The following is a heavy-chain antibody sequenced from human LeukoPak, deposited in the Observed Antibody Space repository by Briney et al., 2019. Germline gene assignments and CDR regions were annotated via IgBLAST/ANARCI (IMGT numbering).Heavy chain of an antibody. D-gene: IGHD3-22*01. CDR2: IIPIYGRA. J-gene: IGHJ3*02. CDR1: GVTFGSYDFTFTSYA. CDR3: AGFFYDNSNDAFDI. V-gene: IGHV1-69*13. Sequence: ASVKVSCKASGVTFGSYDFTFTSYAISWVRQAPGKGLEWMGGIIPIYGRANYPQKFQGRVTITADESTRTVTMQLSSLRSEDTAVYYCAGFFYDNSNDAFDIWGQGTVVTVS.